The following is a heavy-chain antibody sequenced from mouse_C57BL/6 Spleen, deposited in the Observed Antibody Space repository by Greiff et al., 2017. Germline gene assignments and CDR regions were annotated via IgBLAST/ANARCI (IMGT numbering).Heavy chain of an antibody. D-gene: IGHD1-1*01. Sequence: VKLVESGPGLVAPSQSLSITCTVSGFSLNSYAIRWVRQPPGKGLEWLGVIWPGGGTNDNSALNSSLSISKENSKSQVFLKMNSLHTDDTARYYCDRTHDYDGSSYDYAMDYWGQGTSGPVSS. V-gene: IGHV2-9-1*01. CDR1: GFSLNSYA. J-gene: IGHJ4*01. CDR2: IWPGGGT. CDR3: DRTHDYDGSSYDYAMDY.